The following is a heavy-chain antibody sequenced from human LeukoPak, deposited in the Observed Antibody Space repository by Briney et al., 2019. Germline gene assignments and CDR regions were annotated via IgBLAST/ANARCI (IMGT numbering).Heavy chain of an antibody. CDR2: INPSGGST. CDR3: AREGGLLWFRELKHFYY. CDR1: GYTFTSFY. V-gene: IGHV1-46*01. D-gene: IGHD3-10*01. J-gene: IGHJ4*02. Sequence: ASVTDACKACGYTFTSFYLNWVRQAPGQGLEWMGKINPSGGSTTYAQKFQGRVTMTRGTSTSTVYMELSSLRFEDTAVYYCAREGGLLWFRELKHFYYWGQGRLVTVSS.